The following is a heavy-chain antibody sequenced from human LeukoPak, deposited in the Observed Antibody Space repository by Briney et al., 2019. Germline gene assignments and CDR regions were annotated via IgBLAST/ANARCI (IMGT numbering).Heavy chain of an antibody. CDR2: IYYGGST. CDR1: GGSISSSSYY. Sequence: PSETLSLTCSVSGGSISSSSYYWGWIRQPPGKGLEWIGSIYYGGSTYHNPSLKSRVTISVDTSKNQFSLKLSSVTAADTAIYYCARGGYYGSGNDFRFDPWGQGTLVTVSS. J-gene: IGHJ5*02. V-gene: IGHV4-39*07. D-gene: IGHD3-10*01. CDR3: ARGGYYGSGNDFRFDP.